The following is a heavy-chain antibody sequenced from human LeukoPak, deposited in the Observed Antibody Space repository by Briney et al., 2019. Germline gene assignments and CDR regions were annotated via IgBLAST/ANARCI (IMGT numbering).Heavy chain of an antibody. J-gene: IGHJ3*02. CDR3: ARDRMITIFGVVTLDAFDI. V-gene: IGHV3-21*01. Sequence: PGGSLRLSCAASGFTFSSYSMNWVRQAPGKGLEWVSSISRSSSYIYYADSVKGRFTISRDNAKNSLYLQMNSLRAEDTAVYYCARDRMITIFGVVTLDAFDIWGQGTMVTVSS. D-gene: IGHD3-3*01. CDR2: ISRSSSYI. CDR1: GFTFSSYS.